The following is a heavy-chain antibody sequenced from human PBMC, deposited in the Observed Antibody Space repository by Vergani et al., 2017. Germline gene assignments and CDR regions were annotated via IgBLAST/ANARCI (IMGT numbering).Heavy chain of an antibody. Sequence: QVQLVQSGAEVKKPGASVKVSCKASGYTFTSYDINWVRQATGQGLEWMGWMNPNSGNTGYAQKFQGRVTMTRNTSISTAYMELSSLRSEDTAVYYCARGDIVVVPAATRCAFDIWGQGTMVTVSS. CDR2: MNPNSGNT. CDR1: GYTFTSYD. D-gene: IGHD2-2*01. CDR3: ARGDIVVVPAATRCAFDI. V-gene: IGHV1-8*01. J-gene: IGHJ3*02.